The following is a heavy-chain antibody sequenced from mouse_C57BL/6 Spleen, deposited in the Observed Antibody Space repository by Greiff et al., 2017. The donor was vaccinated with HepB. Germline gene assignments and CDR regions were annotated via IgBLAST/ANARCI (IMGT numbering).Heavy chain of an antibody. CDR3: DRINA. J-gene: IGHJ2*01. CDR2: IDTANGNT. CDR1: GFNIKDTY. Sequence: VQLQQSGAELVKPGASVKLSCTASGFNIKDTYMHWVKQRPEQGLEWIGRIDTANGNTKYDPKFQGKATITADTSSNTAYLQLSSLSSEDTDVYYFDRINAWCQGTTLTVSS. V-gene: IGHV14-3*02.